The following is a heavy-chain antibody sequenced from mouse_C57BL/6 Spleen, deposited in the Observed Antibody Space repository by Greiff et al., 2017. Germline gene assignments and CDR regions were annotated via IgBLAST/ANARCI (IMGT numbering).Heavy chain of an antibody. CDR3: TTFYYGNYEAY. J-gene: IGHJ3*01. CDR1: GFNIKDDY. D-gene: IGHD2-1*01. Sequence: EVQLQQSGAELVRPGASVKLSCTASGFNIKDDYMHWVKQRPEQGLEWIGWIDPENGDTEYASKFQGKATITADTSSNTAYLQLSSLTSEDTAVYYCTTFYYGNYEAYWGQGTLVTVSA. CDR2: IDPENGDT. V-gene: IGHV14-4*01.